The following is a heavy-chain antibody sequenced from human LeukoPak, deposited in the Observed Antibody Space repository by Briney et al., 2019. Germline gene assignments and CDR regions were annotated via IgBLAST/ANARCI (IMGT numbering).Heavy chain of an antibody. Sequence: PGGSLRLSCAASGLTFSSYSMNWVRQAPGKGLEWVSYISSSSSTIYYADSVKGRFTISRDNAKNSLYLQMNSLRAEDTAVYYCARDIPYSGSYSGYFDYWGQGTLVTVSS. J-gene: IGHJ4*02. CDR1: GLTFSSYS. CDR2: ISSSSSTI. V-gene: IGHV3-48*01. CDR3: ARDIPYSGSYSGYFDY. D-gene: IGHD1-26*01.